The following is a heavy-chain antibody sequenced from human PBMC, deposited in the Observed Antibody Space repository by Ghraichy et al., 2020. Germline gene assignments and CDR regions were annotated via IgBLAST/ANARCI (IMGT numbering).Heavy chain of an antibody. V-gene: IGHV1-24*01. Sequence: ASVKVSCKVSGYTLTELSMHWVRQAPGKGLEWMGGFDPEDGETIYAQKFQGRVTMTEDTSTDTAYMELSSLRSEDTAVYYCATAHPDCSSTSCYTYYYYYYMDVWGKGTTVTVSS. CDR2: FDPEDGET. D-gene: IGHD2-2*02. CDR1: GYTLTELS. CDR3: ATAHPDCSSTSCYTYYYYYYMDV. J-gene: IGHJ6*03.